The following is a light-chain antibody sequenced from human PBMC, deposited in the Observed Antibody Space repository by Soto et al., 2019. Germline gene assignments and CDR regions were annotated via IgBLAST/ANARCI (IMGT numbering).Light chain of an antibody. CDR1: QSISSW. Sequence: DIQMTQSLSTLSASVEDRVTITCRASQSISSWLAWYQQKPGKAPKLLIYDASSLESGVPSRFSGSGSGTEFSLTISSLQPDDFATYYCQQYNTYSFGQGTKVDI. V-gene: IGKV1-5*01. J-gene: IGKJ1*01. CDR3: QQYNTYS. CDR2: DAS.